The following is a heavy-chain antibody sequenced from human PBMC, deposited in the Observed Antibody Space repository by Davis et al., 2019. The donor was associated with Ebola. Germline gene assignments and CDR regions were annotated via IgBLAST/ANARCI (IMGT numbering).Heavy chain of an antibody. J-gene: IGHJ6*02. CDR2: IIGDGSGT. V-gene: IGHV3-74*01. Sequence: GESLKISCAASGISISTYWMHWVRQAPGKGLVWVSRIIGDGSGTYYADSVKGRLTISSDNAKNTVYLQMNRLRVEDTALYYCARVRGSFWSSYSGMDVWGQGTTVTVSS. CDR1: GISISTYW. CDR3: ARVRGSFWSSYSGMDV. D-gene: IGHD3-3*01.